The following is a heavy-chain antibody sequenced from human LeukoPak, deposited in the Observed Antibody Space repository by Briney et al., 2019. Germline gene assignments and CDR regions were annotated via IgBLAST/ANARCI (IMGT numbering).Heavy chain of an antibody. J-gene: IGHJ4*02. CDR3: ASGRYYGSGSRLADY. Sequence: ASVKVSCKASGYTFTSYGISWVRQAPGQGREWMGWISAYNGNTNYAQKLQGRVTMTTDTSTSTAYMELRSLRSDDPAVYYCASGRYYGSGSRLADYWGQGTLVTVSS. D-gene: IGHD3-10*01. V-gene: IGHV1-18*01. CDR2: ISAYNGNT. CDR1: GYTFTSYG.